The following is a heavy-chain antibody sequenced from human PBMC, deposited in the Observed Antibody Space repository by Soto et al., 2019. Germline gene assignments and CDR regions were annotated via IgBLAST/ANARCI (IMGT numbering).Heavy chain of an antibody. CDR2: INGDAGRT. V-gene: IGHV3-23*01. CDR3: TRGSHYHCSGNTCPEEN. D-gene: IGHD2-15*01. CDR1: GFTFSNYA. Sequence: EVQLLESGGGLVQPGGSLRLSCAASGFTFSNYAISWVRQAPGKGLEWVSNINGDAGRTSYADSVKGRFTIFRDNSRSTLYLQMNSLRAEDTAVYHCTRGSHYHCSGNTCPEENWGQGTLVTVSS. J-gene: IGHJ4*02.